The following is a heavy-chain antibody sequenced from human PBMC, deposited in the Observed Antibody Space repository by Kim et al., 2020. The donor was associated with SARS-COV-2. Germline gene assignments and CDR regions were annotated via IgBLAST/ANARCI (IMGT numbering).Heavy chain of an antibody. D-gene: IGHD1-26*01. CDR2: ISYDGSNK. CDR3: ARELKVGRGPGRFDP. V-gene: IGHV3-30-3*01. J-gene: IGHJ5*02. CDR1: GFTFSSYA. Sequence: GGSLRLSCAASGFTFSSYAMHWVRQAPGKGLEWVAVISYDGSNKYYADSVKGRFTISRDNSKNTLYLQMNSLRAEDTAVYYCARELKVGRGPGRFDPWGQGTLVTVSS.